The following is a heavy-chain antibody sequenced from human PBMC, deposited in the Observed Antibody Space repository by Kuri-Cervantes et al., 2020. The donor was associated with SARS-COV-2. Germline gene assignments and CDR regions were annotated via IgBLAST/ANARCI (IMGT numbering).Heavy chain of an antibody. J-gene: IGHJ4*02. CDR1: GGSLTITNW. CDR3: ANLGPGGHAQSFLDY. V-gene: IGHV4-4*02. CDR2: IHHSGDT. D-gene: IGHD1-26*01. Sequence: SCAVSGGSLTITNWWSWVRQPPGKGLEWIGEIHHSGDTSYNSSLKSRVTISLDKSKNQFSLKLNSVTAADTAVYYCANLGPGGHAQSFLDYWGQGTLVTVSS.